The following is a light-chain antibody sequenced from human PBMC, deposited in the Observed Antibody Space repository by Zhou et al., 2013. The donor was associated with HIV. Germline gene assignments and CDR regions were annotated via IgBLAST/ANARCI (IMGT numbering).Light chain of an antibody. Sequence: DIQMTQSPSAMSAAVGDRVTITCRASLDIGNYLAWFQQKAGKVPKRLIYVASNLESGVPSRFSGSGSGTEFTLTISGLQPEDVATYYCLQHSGYPSTFGPGTKVDI. J-gene: IGKJ3*01. CDR2: VAS. V-gene: IGKV1-17*03. CDR3: LQHSGYPST. CDR1: LDIGNY.